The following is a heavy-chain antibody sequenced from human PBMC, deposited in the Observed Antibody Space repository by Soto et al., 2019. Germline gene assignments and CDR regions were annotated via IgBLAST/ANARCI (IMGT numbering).Heavy chain of an antibody. Sequence: SETLSLTCAVYGGSFSGYYWSWIRQPPGKGLEWIGEINHSGSTNYNPSLKSRVTISVDTSKNQFSLKLSSVTAADTAVYYCARGPLPKLRYFHWPYGMDVWGQGTTVTVSS. CDR2: INHSGST. CDR1: GGSFSGYY. D-gene: IGHD3-9*01. V-gene: IGHV4-34*01. J-gene: IGHJ6*02. CDR3: ARGPLPKLRYFHWPYGMDV.